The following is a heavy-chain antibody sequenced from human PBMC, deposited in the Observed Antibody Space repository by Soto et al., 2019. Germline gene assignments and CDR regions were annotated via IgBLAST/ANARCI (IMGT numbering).Heavy chain of an antibody. CDR2: MNPNSGNT. CDR3: ATEKTSYGMDV. V-gene: IGHV1-8*01. CDR1: GYNFTRYD. J-gene: IGHJ6*02. Sequence: QVQLVQSGAEVKKPGASVKVSCKDSGYNFTRYDINWVRQATGQGLEWMGWMNPNSGNTGYAQKCQGRDTMTRNTCISTAYMELCSLRSEDRAVYYCATEKTSYGMDVWGQGTTVTVSS.